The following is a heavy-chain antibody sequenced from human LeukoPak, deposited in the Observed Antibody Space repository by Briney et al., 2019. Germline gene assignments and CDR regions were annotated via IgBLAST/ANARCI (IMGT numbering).Heavy chain of an antibody. D-gene: IGHD6-19*01. V-gene: IGHV4-59*01. J-gene: IGHJ4*02. CDR1: GGSISSYC. CDR3: ARDRGSSGDLDY. CDR2: VHYSGST. Sequence: PSETLSLTCTVSGGSISSYCWSWVRQPPGRGLEWIGYVHYSGSTKYNPSLKSRVTISVDTSRNQFSLKLSSVTAADTAVYYCARDRGSSGDLDYWGQGTLVTVSS.